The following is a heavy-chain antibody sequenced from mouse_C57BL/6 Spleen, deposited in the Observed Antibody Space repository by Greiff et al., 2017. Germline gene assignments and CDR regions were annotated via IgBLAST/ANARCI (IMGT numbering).Heavy chain of an antibody. J-gene: IGHJ4*01. CDR1: GYTFTSYW. V-gene: IGHV1-64*01. Sequence: VQLQQPGAELVKPGASVKLSCKASGYTFTSYWMHWVKQRPGQGLEWIGMIHPNSGSTNYNEKFKSKATLTVDKSSSTAYMQLSSLTSEDAAVYYCARDGEYYAMYYWGQGTSVTVSS. D-gene: IGHD2-13*01. CDR2: IHPNSGST. CDR3: ARDGEYYAMYY.